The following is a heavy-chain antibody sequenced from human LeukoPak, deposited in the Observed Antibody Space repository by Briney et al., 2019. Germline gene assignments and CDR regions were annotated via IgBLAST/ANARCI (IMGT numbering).Heavy chain of an antibody. Sequence: ASVTVSCKASGYTFTAQCMHWVRQAPRQGLDWMEWINPNNGDTKYEQSFLGRVTMTRDTSTTTAYMELSSLRSDDTAVYFCASYPRSIPTPPFDYWGQGTLVTVSS. CDR3: ASYPRSIPTPPFDY. V-gene: IGHV1-2*02. CDR1: GYTFTAQC. J-gene: IGHJ4*02. CDR2: INPNNGDT. D-gene: IGHD2-21*01.